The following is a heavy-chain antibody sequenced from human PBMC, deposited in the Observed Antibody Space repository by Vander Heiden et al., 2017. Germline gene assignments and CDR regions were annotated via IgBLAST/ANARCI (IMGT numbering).Heavy chain of an antibody. Sequence: QLQLQESGPGLVKPSETLSLTCTVSGGSISSSSYFWGWIRQSPGKGLESIGSISYSGNTNCNPSLRSRVTLSVDTSKNQFSLELSSGTAADTAVYYCGRPISDIYYTVFDSWGQGILVTVSS. V-gene: IGHV4-39*01. CDR2: ISYSGNT. CDR1: GGSISSSSYF. CDR3: GRPISDIYYTVFDS. D-gene: IGHD3-3*01. J-gene: IGHJ4*02.